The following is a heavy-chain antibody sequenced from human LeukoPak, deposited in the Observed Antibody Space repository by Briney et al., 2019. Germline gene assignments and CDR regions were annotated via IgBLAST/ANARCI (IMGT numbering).Heavy chain of an antibody. D-gene: IGHD2-15*01. CDR3: ARGPELVVAASWDY. V-gene: IGHV3-11*04. Sequence: GGSLRLSCAASGFTFTDYYMSWIRQAPGKGLEWLSYISSSGSTIYYADSVKGRFTISRDNAKNSLYLQMNSLRAEDTAVYYCARGPELVVAASWDYWGQGTLVTVSS. CDR1: GFTFTDYY. J-gene: IGHJ4*02. CDR2: ISSSGSTI.